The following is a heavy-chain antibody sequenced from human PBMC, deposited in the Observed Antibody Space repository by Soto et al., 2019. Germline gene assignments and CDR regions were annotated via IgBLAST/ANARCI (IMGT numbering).Heavy chain of an antibody. CDR2: ISPSGGST. V-gene: IGHV1-46*01. Sequence: ASVKVSCKASGYTFTSYYMHWVRQAPGQGLEWMGIISPSGGSTTYAQKFQGRLRMTRDTSTSTVYMELSSLRSEDTALYYCARVYCSGGGCYGIDYWGQ. CDR3: ARVYCSGGGCYGIDY. D-gene: IGHD2-15*01. J-gene: IGHJ4*01. CDR1: GYTFTSYY.